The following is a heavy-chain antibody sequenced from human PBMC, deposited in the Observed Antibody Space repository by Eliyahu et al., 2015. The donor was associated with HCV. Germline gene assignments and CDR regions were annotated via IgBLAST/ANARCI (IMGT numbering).Heavy chain of an antibody. D-gene: IGHD6-13*01. CDR1: GFPFDDYN. J-gene: IGHJ4*02. V-gene: IGHV3-43*01. Sequence: EVQLLQSGGVAVQPGGSLRLSCAASGFPFDDYNMEWVRQAPGKRLEWVSLISWDGGSTYYADSVKGRFSISRDNRKNSVYLQINSVRPEDTAFYYCARNIGGAAAGLDYWGQGTLVTVSS. CDR2: ISWDGGST. CDR3: ARNIGGAAAGLDY.